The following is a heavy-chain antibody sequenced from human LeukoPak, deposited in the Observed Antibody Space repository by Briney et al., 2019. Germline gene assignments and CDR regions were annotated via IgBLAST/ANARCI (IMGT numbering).Heavy chain of an antibody. CDR2: IRYDGSKK. D-gene: IGHD6-6*01. CDR1: GFTFSSYG. CDR3: ARHSLIGGIAARYNWFDP. J-gene: IGHJ5*02. Sequence: PGGSLRLSCAASGFTFSSYGMHWVRQAPGKGLEWVAFIRYDGSKKYFADSVKGRFTISRDNSKNTLYLQMNTLRAEDTAVYYCARHSLIGGIAARYNWFDPWGQGTLVTVSS. V-gene: IGHV3-30*02.